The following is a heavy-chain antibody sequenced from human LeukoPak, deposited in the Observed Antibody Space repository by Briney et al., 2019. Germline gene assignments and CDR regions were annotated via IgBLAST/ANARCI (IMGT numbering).Heavy chain of an antibody. CDR2: IYDSGST. J-gene: IGHJ4*02. CDR3: ARDFLHSSTSRPFDY. CDR1: GGSIRSSYYY. Sequence: PSETLSLTCTVSGGSIRSSYYYWGWIRQPPGKGLEWIGSIYDSGSTYYNPSLKSRVTISVDTSKNQFSLKLNSVTAADTAVYYCARDFLHSSTSRPFDYWGQGTLVTVSS. D-gene: IGHD2-2*01. V-gene: IGHV4-39*02.